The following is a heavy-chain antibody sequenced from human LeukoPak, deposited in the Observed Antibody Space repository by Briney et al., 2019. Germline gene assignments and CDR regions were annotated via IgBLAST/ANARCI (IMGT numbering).Heavy chain of an antibody. CDR3: SVEMPFDY. Sequence: GGSLRLSCAASGFTFSTAWMSWVRQAPGKGLEWVGRIKSKTDGATTDYAAPVKGRFIISRDDSESTLYLQMNSLRSEDTAVYYCSVEMPFDYWGQGTLFAVSS. CDR1: GFTFSTAW. D-gene: IGHD2-2*01. J-gene: IGHJ4*02. V-gene: IGHV3-15*01. CDR2: IKSKTDGATT.